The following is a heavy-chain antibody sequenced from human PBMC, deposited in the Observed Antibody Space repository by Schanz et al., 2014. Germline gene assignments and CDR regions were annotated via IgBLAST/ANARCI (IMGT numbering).Heavy chain of an antibody. CDR1: GNIFTNYY. J-gene: IGHJ6*02. Sequence: QLQLVQSGAEVKRPGASAKVTCKASGNIFTNYYIHWVRQAPGQGLEWMGIINPSGGTTKYAQRFQGRVTMTTDTSTNTAYMELRSLTSDDTAVYYCARFNSGSHSPPYYYYGMDVWGQGTTVTVSS. CDR2: INPSGGTT. V-gene: IGHV1-46*01. CDR3: ARFNSGSHSPPYYYYGMDV. D-gene: IGHD1-26*01.